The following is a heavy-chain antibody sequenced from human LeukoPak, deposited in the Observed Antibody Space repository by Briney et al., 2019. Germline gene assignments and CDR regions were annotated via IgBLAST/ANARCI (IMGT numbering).Heavy chain of an antibody. J-gene: IGHJ4*02. V-gene: IGHV3-9*03. Sequence: PGRPLRLSCAASGFTFYDYAMHWVRQAPGKGLEWVSGISWNSFSIGYADSVKGRFTISRDNAKNSLYLQMNSLRAEDMALYYCAKGLYNSGWYYFDYWGQGTLVTVSS. CDR2: ISWNSFSI. CDR3: AKGLYNSGWYYFDY. D-gene: IGHD6-19*01. CDR1: GFTFYDYA.